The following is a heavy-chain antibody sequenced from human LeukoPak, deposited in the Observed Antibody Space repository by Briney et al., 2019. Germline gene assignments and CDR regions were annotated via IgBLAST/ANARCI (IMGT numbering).Heavy chain of an antibody. J-gene: IGHJ4*02. CDR3: ARAQGDYGFDLRY. Sequence: GGSLRLSCAASGFTFSNYWMTWVRQAPGKGLEWVANIKQDEGEKYYVDSVKGRFTISRDNAQNSLYLQMNSLRAEDTAVYYCARAQGDYGFDLRYWGQGTLVTVSS. CDR1: GFTFSNYW. CDR2: IKQDEGEK. D-gene: IGHD4-17*01. V-gene: IGHV3-7*01.